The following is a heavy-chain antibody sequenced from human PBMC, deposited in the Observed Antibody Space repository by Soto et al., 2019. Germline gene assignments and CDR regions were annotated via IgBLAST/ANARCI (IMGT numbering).Heavy chain of an antibody. CDR2: IYYSGST. V-gene: IGHV4-30-4*02. CDR3: DRDYDSSGSPDY. D-gene: IGHD3-22*01. J-gene: IGHJ4*02. Sequence: SETLSLTCTVSGGSIGSGDYYWSWILHPPGKGLEWIGYIYYSGSTSYNPSLKSRDTISVDTSKHQFSLKLSSVTAADTAVYYCDRDYDSSGSPDYCGQGTLVTVSS. CDR1: GGSIGSGDYY.